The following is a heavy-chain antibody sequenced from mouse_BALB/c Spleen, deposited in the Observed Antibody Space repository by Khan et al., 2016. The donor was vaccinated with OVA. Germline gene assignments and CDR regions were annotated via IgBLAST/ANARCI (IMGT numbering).Heavy chain of an antibody. J-gene: IGHJ2*01. CDR2: ISYSGST. D-gene: IGHD1-2*01. CDR1: GYSISSGYG. Sequence: EVQLQESGPGLVQPSQSLSLSCPVTGYSISSGYGWKWIRQFPGNKLEWMGYISYSGSTNYNPSLTSRISITRDTSKNQFFLQLKYVHTEDTATYYGARSARINYGGQGITLTVSS. CDR3: ARSARINY. V-gene: IGHV3-1*02.